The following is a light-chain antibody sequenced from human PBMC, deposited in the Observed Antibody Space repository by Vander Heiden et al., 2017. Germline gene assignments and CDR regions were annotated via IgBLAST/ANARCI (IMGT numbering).Light chain of an antibody. Sequence: EIVFTQSPATRSLSRGERATLSFRASQSVSSSLAWYQQKPGQAPRLLIYDASNRATGIPARFSGSGSETDFTLTSSSLEPEDFAVYYCQQRGNWPVAFGGGTTVEIK. CDR2: DAS. V-gene: IGKV3-11*01. CDR3: QQRGNWPVA. CDR1: QSVSSS. J-gene: IGKJ4*01.